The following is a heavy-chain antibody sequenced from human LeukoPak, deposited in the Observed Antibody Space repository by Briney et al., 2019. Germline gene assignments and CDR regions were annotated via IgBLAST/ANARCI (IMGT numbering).Heavy chain of an antibody. CDR3: ARRGGYNWNYGGYYYYYMDV. CDR2: IYYSGST. CDR1: GGSISSSSYY. V-gene: IGHV4-39*01. Sequence: SETLSLTCTVSGGSISSSSYYWGWIRQPPGKGLEWIGSIYYSGSTYYNPSLRSRVTISVDTSKNQFSLKLSSVTAADTAVYYCARRGGYNWNYGGYYYYYMDVWGKGTTVTVSS. D-gene: IGHD1-7*01. J-gene: IGHJ6*03.